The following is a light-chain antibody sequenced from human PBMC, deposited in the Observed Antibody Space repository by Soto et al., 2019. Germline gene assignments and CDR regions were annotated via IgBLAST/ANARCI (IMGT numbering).Light chain of an antibody. V-gene: IGKV3-11*01. CDR2: DAS. CDR1: QSVNNY. CDR3: QQRSNWPWT. J-gene: IGKJ1*01. Sequence: EIVLTQSPATLSLSPGERATLSCRATQSVNNYLAWYQQKSGQAPRLLIYDASNRATDISARFSGSGSGTDFTLTISSLEPEDFAVYYCQQRSNWPWTFGQGTKVEIK.